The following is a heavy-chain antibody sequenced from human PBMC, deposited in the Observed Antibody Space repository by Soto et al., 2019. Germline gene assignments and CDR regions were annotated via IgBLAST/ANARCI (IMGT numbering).Heavy chain of an antibody. D-gene: IGHD6-6*01. CDR2: IIPIFGTA. CDR1: GGTFSSYA. J-gene: IGHJ4*02. CDR3: ARDIRYLGGTSSSSLTFDY. V-gene: IGHV1-69*13. Sequence: GASVKVSCKASGGTFSSYAISWVRQAPGQGLEWMGGIIPIFGTANYAQKFQGRVTITADESTSTAYMELSSLRSEDTAVYYCARDIRYLGGTSSSSLTFDYWGQGTLVTVSS.